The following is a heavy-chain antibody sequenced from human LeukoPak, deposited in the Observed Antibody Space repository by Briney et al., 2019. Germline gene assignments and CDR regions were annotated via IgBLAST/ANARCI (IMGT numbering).Heavy chain of an antibody. D-gene: IGHD2-15*01. CDR2: ISSSGSTI. V-gene: IGHV3-11*04. J-gene: IGHJ4*02. CDR1: GFTFSDYY. Sequence: PGGSLRLSCAASGFTFSDYYMSWIRQAPGKGLEWVSYISSSGSTIYYADSVKGRFTISRDNAKNSLYLQMNSLGAEDTAVYYCARSVVAATETFDYWGQGTLVTVSS. CDR3: ARSVVAATETFDY.